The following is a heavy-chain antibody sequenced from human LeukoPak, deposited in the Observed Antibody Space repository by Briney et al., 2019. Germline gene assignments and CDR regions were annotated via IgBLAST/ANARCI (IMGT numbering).Heavy chain of an antibody. CDR1: GFTFSSYA. CDR3: AKTYGSGSYYKGAFDY. V-gene: IGHV3-23*01. CDR2: ISGSGGST. D-gene: IGHD3-10*01. J-gene: IGHJ4*02. Sequence: GGSLRLSCAASGFTFSSYAMSWVRQAPGKGLEWVSAISGSGGSTYYADSVKGRFTISRDNSKNTLYLQMNSLRAEDTAVYYCAKTYGSGSYYKGAFDYWGQGTLVTVSS.